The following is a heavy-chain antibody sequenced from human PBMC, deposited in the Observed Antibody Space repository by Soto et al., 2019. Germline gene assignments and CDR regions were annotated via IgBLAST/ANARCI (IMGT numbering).Heavy chain of an antibody. Sequence: GGSLRLSCAASGFTFSSYAMHWVRQAPGKRLEWVAVISYDGSNKYYADSVKGRFTISRDNSKNTLYLQMNSLRAEDTAVYYCARDLGVSRIAAAGTVDYWGQGTLVTVSS. CDR1: GFTFSSYA. CDR3: ARDLGVSRIAAAGTVDY. CDR2: ISYDGSNK. D-gene: IGHD6-13*01. J-gene: IGHJ4*02. V-gene: IGHV3-30-3*01.